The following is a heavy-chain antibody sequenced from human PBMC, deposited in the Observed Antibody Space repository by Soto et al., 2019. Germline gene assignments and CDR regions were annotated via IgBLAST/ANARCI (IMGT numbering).Heavy chain of an antibody. CDR2: ITGSGDST. V-gene: IGHV3-23*01. Sequence: EVQLLESGGGLVQPGGSLRLSCAVSGFTFSSHAMSWVRQAPGKGLECVSSITGSGDSTYYADSVKGRFTISRDKSKSTLYLQVHVGRDEDTAVYYCAKDLQFSGWLSAQTFDYWVQGTQVTVSS. CDR3: AKDLQFSGWLSAQTFDY. D-gene: IGHD6-19*01. J-gene: IGHJ4*02. CDR1: GFTFSSHA.